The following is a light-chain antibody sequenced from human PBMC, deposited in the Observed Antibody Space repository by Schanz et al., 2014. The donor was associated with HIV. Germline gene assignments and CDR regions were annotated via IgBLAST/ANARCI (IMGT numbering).Light chain of an antibody. J-gene: IGKJ1*01. Sequence: DIVLTQSPATLSLSPGERATLSCRASQSVSNFLAWYQQKPGQAPRLLIYGASSRATGIPDRFSGSGSGTDFTLTISRLEPEDFAVYYCHQYGSSPRTFGQGTKVEI. CDR3: HQYGSSPRT. CDR2: GAS. V-gene: IGKV3-20*01. CDR1: QSVSNF.